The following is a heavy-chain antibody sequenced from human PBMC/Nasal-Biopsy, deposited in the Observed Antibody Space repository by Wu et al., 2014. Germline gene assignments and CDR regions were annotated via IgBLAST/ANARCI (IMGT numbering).Heavy chain of an antibody. CDR3: AGEGKLTSYWT. D-gene: IGHD3-9*01. V-gene: IGHV4-59*01. CDR2: CLFNGRS. CDR1: GGAFNSYN. J-gene: IGHJ5*02. Sequence: TLSLTCTVSGGAFNSYNWNWIRQAQGRDWNGLDICLFNGRSDYNSSLKSRVTISLDRSRNQFSLSLTSATAADTAVYYCAGEGKLTSYWTWGQGTLVTVSS.